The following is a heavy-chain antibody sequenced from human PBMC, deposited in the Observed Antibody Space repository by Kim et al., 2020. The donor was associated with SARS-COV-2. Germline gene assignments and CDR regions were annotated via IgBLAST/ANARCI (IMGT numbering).Heavy chain of an antibody. Sequence: GGSLRLSCAASGFTFSNAWMSWVRQAPGKGMEWVGRIKSKTDGGTTDYAAPVKGRFTISRDDSKNTLYLQMNSLKTEDTAVYYCTTGISSSWPDYWGQGTLVTVSS. V-gene: IGHV3-15*01. J-gene: IGHJ4*02. CDR1: GFTFSNAW. D-gene: IGHD6-13*01. CDR3: TTGISSSWPDY. CDR2: IKSKTDGGTT.